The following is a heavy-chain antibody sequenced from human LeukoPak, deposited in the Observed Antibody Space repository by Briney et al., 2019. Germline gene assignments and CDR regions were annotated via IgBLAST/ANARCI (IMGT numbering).Heavy chain of an antibody. D-gene: IGHD5-12*01. CDR1: GFTFNNYA. J-gene: IGHJ4*02. CDR2: VSGSGGRT. CDR3: TNLGGAYSGYEIDY. V-gene: IGHV3-23*01. Sequence: AGGSLRLSCAASGFTFNNYAMNWGRQPPGKGLELVSTVSGSGGRTYYAHSVKGRFTVSRDNSKNTLYLQMNSLRAEDTAISYCTNLGGAYSGYEIDYWGQGTLVTVSS.